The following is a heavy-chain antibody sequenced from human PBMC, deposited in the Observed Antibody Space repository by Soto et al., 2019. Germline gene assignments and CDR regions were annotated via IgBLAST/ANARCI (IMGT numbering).Heavy chain of an antibody. D-gene: IGHD6-19*01. Sequence: GGSLRLSCAASGFTFSSYSMNWVRQAPGKGLEWVSYISSSSSTIYYADSVKGRFTISRDNAKNSLYLQMNGLRAEDTAVYYCARDLGYSSGWYVDYWGQGTLVTVSS. CDR1: GFTFSSYS. CDR3: ARDLGYSSGWYVDY. CDR2: ISSSSSTI. J-gene: IGHJ4*02. V-gene: IGHV3-48*01.